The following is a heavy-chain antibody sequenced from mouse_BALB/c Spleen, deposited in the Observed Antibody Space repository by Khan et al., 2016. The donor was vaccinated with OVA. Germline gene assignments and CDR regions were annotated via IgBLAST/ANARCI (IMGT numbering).Heavy chain of an antibody. V-gene: IGHV1-7*01. CDR2: INPSTGYT. CDR3: ASVGYGSFAY. D-gene: IGHD2-2*01. Sequence: QVQLQQSGAELAKPGASVKMSCKASGYTFTDYWIHWVKKRPGQGLEWIGYINPSTGYTEYNHKFKDKATLTADKSSSTAYMQLSSLTSEDSAVYYGASVGYGSFAYWGQGTLVTVSA. CDR1: GYTFTDYW. J-gene: IGHJ3*01.